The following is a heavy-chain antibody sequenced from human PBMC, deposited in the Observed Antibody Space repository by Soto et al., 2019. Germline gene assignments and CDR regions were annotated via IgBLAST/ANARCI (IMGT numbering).Heavy chain of an antibody. V-gene: IGHV4-30-2*01. D-gene: IGHD3-9*01. CDR3: ARGNYDILTGDGNGMDV. CDR2: IYHSGST. CDR1: GGSISSGGYS. J-gene: IGHJ6*02. Sequence: QLQLQESGSGLVKPSQTLSLTCAVSGGSISSGGYSWSWIRQPPGKGLEGIGYIYHSGSTYYNPSLKSRVTISVDRSKNQFSLKLSSVTAADTAVYYCARGNYDILTGDGNGMDVWGQGTTVTVSS.